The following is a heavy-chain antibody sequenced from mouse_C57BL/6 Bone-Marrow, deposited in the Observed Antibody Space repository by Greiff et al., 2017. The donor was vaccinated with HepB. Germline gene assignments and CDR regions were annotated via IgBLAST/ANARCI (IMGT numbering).Heavy chain of an antibody. CDR2: IHPNSGST. CDR3: ARWLLPDYYAMDY. D-gene: IGHD2-3*01. Sequence: LQQPGAELVKPGASVKLSCKASGYTFTSYWMHWVKQRPGQGLEWIGMIHPNSGSTNYNEKFKSKATLTVDKSSSTAYMQLSSLTSEDSAVYYCARWLLPDYYAMDYWGQGTSVTVSS. CDR1: GYTFTSYW. V-gene: IGHV1-64*01. J-gene: IGHJ4*01.